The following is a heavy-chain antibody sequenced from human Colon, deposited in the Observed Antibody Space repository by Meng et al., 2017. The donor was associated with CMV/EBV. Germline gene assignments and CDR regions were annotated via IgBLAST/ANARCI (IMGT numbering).Heavy chain of an antibody. CDR2: YGNEAKSCTT. CDR1: GFTFTDHC. V-gene: IGHV3-72*01. CDR3: ARRLRNDPAADY. D-gene: IGHD1-1*01. J-gene: IGHJ4*02. Sequence: GESLKISCAASGFTFTDHCMDWVRQAPGKGLEWVGRYGNEAKSCTTSYAASVIGRFTISRDDSKSSLYLQMNSLKTEDTAVYYCARRLRNDPAADYGGQGTLVTVSS.